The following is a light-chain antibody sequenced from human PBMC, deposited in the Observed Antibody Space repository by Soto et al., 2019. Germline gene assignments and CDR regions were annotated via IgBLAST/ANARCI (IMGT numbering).Light chain of an antibody. J-gene: IGKJ4*01. CDR2: RTL. Sequence: EIVMTQSPATLSVSAGEGVTLSCRASQRVDPNVAWYQLKPGQAPRPLIYRTLIRATGVPARFSGSGFGTEFTLTITSLQSEDFAVYYCQQYVTWPLTFGGGTKVDIK. CDR1: QRVDPN. V-gene: IGKV3-15*01. CDR3: QQYVTWPLT.